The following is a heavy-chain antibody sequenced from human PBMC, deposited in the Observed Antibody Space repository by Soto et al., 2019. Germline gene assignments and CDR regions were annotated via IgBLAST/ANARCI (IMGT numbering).Heavy chain of an antibody. CDR3: ARIIPGDCSPGAGGMDV. V-gene: IGHV2-70*01. Sequence: SGPTLVNPTQPLTLTCTFSGFSLRTSGMCVSWIRQPPGKALEWLALIDWDDDKYYSTSLKTRLTISKDTSKNQVVLTMTNMDPVDTATYYRARIIPGDCSPGAGGMDVWGQGTTVTVSS. CDR1: GFSLRTSGMC. J-gene: IGHJ6*02. CDR2: IDWDDDK. D-gene: IGHD2-21*02.